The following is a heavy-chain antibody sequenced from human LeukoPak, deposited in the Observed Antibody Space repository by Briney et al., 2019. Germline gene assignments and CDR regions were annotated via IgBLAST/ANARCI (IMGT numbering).Heavy chain of an antibody. D-gene: IGHD6-6*01. V-gene: IGHV4-59*01. CDR1: GGSISGYY. J-gene: IGHJ5*02. Sequence: SETLSLNCTVSGGSISGYYWSWIRQPPGNGLEWIGNIYYSGTTKYNPSLKSRVTILVDTSKNEFSLKLNSVTTADTAVYFCARDRYSSSSRWFDPWGQGTLVTVSS. CDR2: IYYSGTT. CDR3: ARDRYSSSSRWFDP.